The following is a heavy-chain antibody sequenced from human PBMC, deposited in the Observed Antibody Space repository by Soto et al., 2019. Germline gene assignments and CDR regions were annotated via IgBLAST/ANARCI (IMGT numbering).Heavy chain of an antibody. CDR3: ARYSVKYRGPIDY. CDR2: ISYDGSNK. CDR1: GFTFSHYG. J-gene: IGHJ4*02. Sequence: QVQLVESGGGVVQPGRSLRLSCAASGFTFSHYGIHWVRQAPGKGLEWLAVISYDGSNKHYADSVKGRFTVSRDNSKNTMYLLMNSVRAVDTAFYFCARYSVKYRGPIDYWGQGTLVTVSP. V-gene: IGHV3-30*03. D-gene: IGHD1-26*01.